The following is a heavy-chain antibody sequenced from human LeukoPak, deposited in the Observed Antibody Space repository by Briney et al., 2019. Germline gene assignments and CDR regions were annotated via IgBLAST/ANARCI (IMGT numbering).Heavy chain of an antibody. V-gene: IGHV1-18*01. CDR3: ARDSGEWLAISMDY. D-gene: IGHD6-19*01. CDR1: GYTFTSNG. J-gene: IGHJ4*02. CDR2: ISAYSGDT. Sequence: ASVKASCKASGYTFTSNGISWVRQAPGQGLEWMGRISAYSGDTNYAQNLQGRVTMTTDTFTSTAYMELRSLRSDDTAVYYCARDSGEWLAISMDYWGQGTLVTVSS.